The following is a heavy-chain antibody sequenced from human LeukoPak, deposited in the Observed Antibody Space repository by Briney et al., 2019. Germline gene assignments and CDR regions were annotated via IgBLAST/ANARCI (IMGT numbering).Heavy chain of an antibody. CDR2: IYYSGST. J-gene: IGHJ5*02. CDR1: GGSISSSSYY. V-gene: IGHV4-39*01. Sequence: PSETLSLTCTVSGGSISSSSYYWGWIRQPPGKGLEWIGSIYYSGSTYYNPSLKSRVTISVDTSKKQFSLKLSSVTAADMAVYYCARHVGFITMVRGVINNNWFDPWGQGTLVTVSS. CDR3: ARHVGFITMVRGVINNNWFDP. D-gene: IGHD3-10*01.